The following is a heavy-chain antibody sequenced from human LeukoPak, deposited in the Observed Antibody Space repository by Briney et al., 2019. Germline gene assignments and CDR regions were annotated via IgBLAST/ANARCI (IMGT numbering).Heavy chain of an antibody. Sequence: SVKVSCKASGGTFSSYAISWVRQAPGQGLERMGRIIPILGIANYAQKFQGRVTITADKSTSTAYMELSSLRSDDTAVHYCARTPGIAVAGPLRNFDYWGQGTLVTVSS. CDR3: ARTPGIAVAGPLRNFDY. D-gene: IGHD6-19*01. V-gene: IGHV1-69*04. J-gene: IGHJ4*02. CDR1: GGTFSSYA. CDR2: IIPILGIA.